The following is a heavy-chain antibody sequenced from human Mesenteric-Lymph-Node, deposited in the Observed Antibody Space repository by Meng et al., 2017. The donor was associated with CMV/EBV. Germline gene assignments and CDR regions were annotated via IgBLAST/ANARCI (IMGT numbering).Heavy chain of an antibody. J-gene: IGHJ6*02. CDR2: IDTYDGGS. D-gene: IGHD2-2*01. CDR1: GYSFTSYD. V-gene: IGHV1-18*01. CDR3: AREVEYQLLLGYYYYGMDV. Sequence: ASVKVSCKASGYSFTSYDISWVRQAPGQGLEWMGWIDTYDGGSNFAQKLQGRVTLTTDTSTSTAYVELRSLRSDDTAVYYCAREVEYQLLLGYYYYGMDVWGQGTTVTVSS.